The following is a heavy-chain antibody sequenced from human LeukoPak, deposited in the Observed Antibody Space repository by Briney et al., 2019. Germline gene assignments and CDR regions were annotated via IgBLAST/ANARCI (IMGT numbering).Heavy chain of an antibody. CDR1: GGSIRSSYYY. CDR3: ARSILGLYYKYGMDV. CDR2: IYDSGST. D-gene: IGHD3-10*01. Sequence: SETLSLTCTVSGGSIRSSYYYWGWIRQPPGKGLEWIGSIYDSGSTYYNPSLKSRVTISVDTSKNQFSLKLSSVTAADTAVYYCARSILGLYYKYGMDVWGQGTTVTVSS. V-gene: IGHV4-39*01. J-gene: IGHJ6*02.